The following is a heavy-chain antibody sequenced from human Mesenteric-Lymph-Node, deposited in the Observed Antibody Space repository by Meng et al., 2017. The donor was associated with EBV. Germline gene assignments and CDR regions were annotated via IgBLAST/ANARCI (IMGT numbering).Heavy chain of an antibody. J-gene: IGHJ4*02. D-gene: IGHD3-22*01. CDR1: GASSRMSSW. V-gene: IGHV4-4*02. Sequence: QESGQALRKTSGHRSLGYDISGASSRMSSWWSRLRQPPRKGLEDVGEIYHTGTTNYNPYLKSRVTISVDKPENQFCLELASVTAADTAVYYCTRGIGDYYDGSGYSDYFDHWGQGTLVTVSS. CDR3: TRGIGDYYDGSGYSDYFDH. CDR2: IYHTGTT.